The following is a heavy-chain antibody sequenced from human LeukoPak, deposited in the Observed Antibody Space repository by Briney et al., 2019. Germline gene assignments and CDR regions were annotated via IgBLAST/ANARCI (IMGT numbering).Heavy chain of an antibody. CDR1: GFTFSSYS. CDR3: ARGGIAARPGDAFDI. D-gene: IGHD6-6*01. Sequence: GGSLRLSCAASGFTFSSYSMNWVREAPGKELEWVSSISSSSSYIYYADSVKGRFTISRDNAKNSLYLQMNSLRAEDTAVYYCARGGIAARPGDAFDIWGQGTMVTVSS. V-gene: IGHV3-21*01. J-gene: IGHJ3*02. CDR2: ISSSSSYI.